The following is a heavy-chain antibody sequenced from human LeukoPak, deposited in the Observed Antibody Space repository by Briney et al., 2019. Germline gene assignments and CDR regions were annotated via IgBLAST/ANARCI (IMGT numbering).Heavy chain of an antibody. CDR1: GYSFTSYW. Sequence: GESLKISCKGSGYSFTSYWLGWVRQMPGKGLEWMGIIYPGYSDTRYSPSFQGQVTISADKSISTAYLQWSSLKASDTAMYYCARRLGKPPGGPLVAAAGNYFDYWGQGTLVTVSS. V-gene: IGHV5-51*01. CDR2: IYPGYSDT. J-gene: IGHJ4*02. CDR3: ARRLGKPPGGPLVAAAGNYFDY. D-gene: IGHD6-13*01.